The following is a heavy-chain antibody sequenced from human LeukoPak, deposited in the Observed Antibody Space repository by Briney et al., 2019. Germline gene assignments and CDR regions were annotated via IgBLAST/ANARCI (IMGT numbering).Heavy chain of an antibody. D-gene: IGHD3-10*01. V-gene: IGHV3-49*04. CDR3: TRTPRSAGDYYDT. Sequence: SLPLSCTACGLIFGDYTMNWVRQAPGEGREWVSFIRRKDLDATTAYAASVKSRFTISRDDSKSITYLQMNSLRTEDTAVYYCTRTPRSAGDYYDTWGQGTMVTVSS. J-gene: IGHJ3*02. CDR1: GLIFGDYT. CDR2: IRRKDLDATT.